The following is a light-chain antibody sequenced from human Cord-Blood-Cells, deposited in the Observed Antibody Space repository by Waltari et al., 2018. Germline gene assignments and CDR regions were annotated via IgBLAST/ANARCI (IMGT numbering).Light chain of an antibody. CDR3: CSYAGSSTVV. V-gene: IGLV2-23*01. Sequence: QSALTQPAPVSGSPGQSITISCTGPSSDVGSYNLVSWYQQHPGKAPKLMIYEGSKRPSGVSNRFSGSKSGNTASLTISGLQAEDEADYYCCSYAGSSTVVFGGGTKLTVL. CDR1: SSDVGSYNL. J-gene: IGLJ2*01. CDR2: EGS.